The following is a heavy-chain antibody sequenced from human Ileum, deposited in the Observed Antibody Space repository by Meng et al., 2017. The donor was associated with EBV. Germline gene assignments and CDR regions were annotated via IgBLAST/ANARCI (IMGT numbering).Heavy chain of an antibody. J-gene: IGHJ4*02. D-gene: IGHD5-18*01. V-gene: IGHV4-61*01. CDR3: ARGWDTAMDSG. CDR2: IYYSGTT. Sequence: QVQLQESGPGLVKPSETLSLPFTVSGGSVSISSYYWSWIRQPPGKGLEWIGYIYYSGTTNYNPSLESRVTISVDTSKNQFSLKLRSVAASDTAVYYCARGWDTAMDSGWGQGTLVTVSS. CDR1: GGSVSISSYY.